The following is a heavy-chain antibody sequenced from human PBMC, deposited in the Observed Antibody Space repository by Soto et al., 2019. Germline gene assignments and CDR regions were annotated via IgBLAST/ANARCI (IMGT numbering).Heavy chain of an antibody. Sequence: QVHLVQSGAEVKKPGASVKVSCKASNETLTTYGISWVRQAPGQGLEWMGWVSGYSGHSSSAQEFQDRFIMTTDTSTNTAYMELGSLTSDDSAVYFCARDSSSSGYYYGMDVWGQGTTVTVSS. CDR1: NETLTTYG. CDR3: ARDSSSSGYYYGMDV. D-gene: IGHD6-6*01. V-gene: IGHV1-18*01. J-gene: IGHJ6*02. CDR2: VSGYSGHS.